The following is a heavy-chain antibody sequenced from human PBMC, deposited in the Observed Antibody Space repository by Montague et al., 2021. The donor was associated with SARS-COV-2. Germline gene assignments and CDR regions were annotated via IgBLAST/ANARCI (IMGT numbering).Heavy chain of an antibody. J-gene: IGHJ4*02. V-gene: IGHV4-59*01. CDR2: FSNNGDT. CDR1: GDSISHYY. CDR3: ARAPPYYGSDS. D-gene: IGHD3-3*01. Sequence: SETLSLTCTVSGDSISHYYWGWIRQPPGRGLEWIAHFSNNGDTRYSPSLKSRVTISTDTSKNQFPLMMASVTAADTAVYFCARAPPYYGSDSWGQGTLVTVSS.